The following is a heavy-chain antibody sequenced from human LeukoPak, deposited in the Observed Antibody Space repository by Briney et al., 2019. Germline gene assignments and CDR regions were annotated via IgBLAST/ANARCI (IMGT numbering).Heavy chain of an antibody. CDR2: ISGSGGST. CDR1: GITLSNYG. J-gene: IGHJ4*02. D-gene: IGHD3-22*01. V-gene: IGHV3-23*01. CDR3: AKRGVVIRVILVGFHKETYYFDS. Sequence: GGSLRLSCAVSGITLSNYGMTWVRQAPGKGLEWVAGISGSGGSTNYADSVKGRFTISRDNPKNTLYLQMNSLRAEDTAVYFCAKRGVVIRVILVGFHKETYYFDSWGQGALVTVSS.